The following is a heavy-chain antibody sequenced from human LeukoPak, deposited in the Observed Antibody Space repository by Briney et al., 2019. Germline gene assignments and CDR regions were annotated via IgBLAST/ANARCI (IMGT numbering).Heavy chain of an antibody. J-gene: IGHJ6*02. CDR2: MNPNSGNT. Sequence: ASVKVSCKASGHTFTSYDINWVRQATGQGLEWMGWMNPNSGNTGYAQKFQGRVTMTRNTSISTAYMELSSLRSEDTAVYYCAREEVDPAGMDVWGQGTTVTVSS. V-gene: IGHV1-8*01. CDR1: GHTFTSYD. CDR3: AREEVDPAGMDV. D-gene: IGHD5-12*01.